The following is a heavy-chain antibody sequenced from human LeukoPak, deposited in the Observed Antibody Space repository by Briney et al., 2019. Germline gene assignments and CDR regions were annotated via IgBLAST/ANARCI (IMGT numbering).Heavy chain of an antibody. D-gene: IGHD6-6*01. Sequence: PSETLSLTCTVSGGSINSYYWSWIRQPAGKGLEWIGRIYTSGSTNYNPSLKSRVTMSVDTSKNQFSLKVSSVTAADTAVYYCAKSSSRAYYFDYWGQGTLVTVSS. V-gene: IGHV4-4*07. CDR1: GGSINSYY. CDR3: AKSSSRAYYFDY. CDR2: IYTSGST. J-gene: IGHJ4*02.